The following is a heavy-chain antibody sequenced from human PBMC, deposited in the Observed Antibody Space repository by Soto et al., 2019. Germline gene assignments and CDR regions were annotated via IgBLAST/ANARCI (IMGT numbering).Heavy chain of an antibody. Sequence: QVQLVESGGGVVQPGRSLRLSCAASGFTFSSYGMYWVRQAPGKGLGWVARISYDGSDQFYGDSVKGRFTISRDNSKKILYVQMNSLRSEDTAVYYCAKDTGADYWGQGTVVTVSA. J-gene: IGHJ4*02. CDR3: AKDTGADY. CDR2: ISYDGSDQ. D-gene: IGHD3-10*01. V-gene: IGHV3-30*18. CDR1: GFTFSSYG.